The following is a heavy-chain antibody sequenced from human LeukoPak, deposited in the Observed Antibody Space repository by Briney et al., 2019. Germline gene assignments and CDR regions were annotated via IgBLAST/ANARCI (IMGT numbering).Heavy chain of an antibody. J-gene: IGHJ4*02. Sequence: RPGGSLRLSCAASGFTFRSYSMNLVRQAPGKGLEWISYISSSSTTIYYADSVKGRFTIYRDNAKNSLYLQMNSLGAEDTAVYYCASSAGYFNYWGQGTLVTVSS. D-gene: IGHD3-22*01. CDR2: ISSSSTTI. V-gene: IGHV3-48*01. CDR1: GFTFRSYS. CDR3: ASSAGYFNY.